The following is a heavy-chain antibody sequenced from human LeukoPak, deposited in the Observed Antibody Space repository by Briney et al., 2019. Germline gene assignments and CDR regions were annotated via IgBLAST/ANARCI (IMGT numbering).Heavy chain of an antibody. J-gene: IGHJ3*02. CDR2: ISWNSGSI. CDR1: GFTFDDYA. CDR3: AKSGPDAFDI. V-gene: IGHV3-9*03. Sequence: GRSPRLSCAASGFTFDDYAMHWVRQAPGKGLEWVSGISWNSGSIGYADSVKGRFTISRDNAKNSLYLQMNSLRAEDMALYYCAKSGPDAFDIWGQGTMVTVSS. D-gene: IGHD3-10*01.